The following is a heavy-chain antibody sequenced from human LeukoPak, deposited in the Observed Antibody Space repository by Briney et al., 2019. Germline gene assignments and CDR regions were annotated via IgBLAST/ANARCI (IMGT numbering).Heavy chain of an antibody. J-gene: IGHJ3*02. D-gene: IGHD3-10*01. CDR1: GGSISSDY. CDR3: IGEEVRSNGFDI. V-gene: IGHV4-59*01. Sequence: SETLSLTCTVSGGSISSDYWSWIRQPPGKGLEWIGYIYYSGSTNYNPSLKSRVTISIDTSKSQFSLRLSSVTAADTAVYYCIGEEVRSNGFDIWGQGTMVTVSS. CDR2: IYYSGST.